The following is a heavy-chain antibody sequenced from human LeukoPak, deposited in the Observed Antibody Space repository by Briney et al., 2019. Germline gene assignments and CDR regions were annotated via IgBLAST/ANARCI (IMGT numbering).Heavy chain of an antibody. CDR3: AKGGPWELHAFDY. J-gene: IGHJ4*02. D-gene: IGHD1-26*01. V-gene: IGHV3-33*06. CDR2: IWYDGSNK. Sequence: PGGSLRLSXAASGFTFSSYGMHWVRQAPGKGLEWVAVIWYDGSNKYYADSVEGRFTISRDNSKNTLYLQMNSLRAEDTAVYYCAKGGPWELHAFDYWGQGTLVTVSS. CDR1: GFTFSSYG.